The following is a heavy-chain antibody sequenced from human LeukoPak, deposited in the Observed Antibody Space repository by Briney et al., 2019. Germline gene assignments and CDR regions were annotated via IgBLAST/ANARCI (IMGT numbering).Heavy chain of an antibody. CDR1: GFTFSSYA. J-gene: IGHJ4*02. Sequence: PGRSLRLSCAASGFTFSSYATHWVRQAPGKGLEWVAVISYDGSNKYHADSVKGRFTISRDNSKNTLYLQMNSLRAEDTAVYYCARDRDSSGFYFDYWGQGTLVTVSS. CDR2: ISYDGSNK. D-gene: IGHD3-22*01. CDR3: ARDRDSSGFYFDY. V-gene: IGHV3-30-3*01.